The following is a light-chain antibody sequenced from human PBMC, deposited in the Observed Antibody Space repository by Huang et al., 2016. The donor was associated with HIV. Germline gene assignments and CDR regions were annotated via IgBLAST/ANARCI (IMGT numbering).Light chain of an antibody. J-gene: IGKJ3*01. CDR1: QDISNY. Sequence: DIQMTQSPSSLSASVGDRVTITCQASQDISNYLSWFQQKPGKAPKLLVYEASNLETGVPSRFSVSGSGTHFTFTISSLQSDDIATYYCQQYVSFPTFGPGTKVHI. CDR2: EAS. CDR3: QQYVSFPT. V-gene: IGKV1-33*01.